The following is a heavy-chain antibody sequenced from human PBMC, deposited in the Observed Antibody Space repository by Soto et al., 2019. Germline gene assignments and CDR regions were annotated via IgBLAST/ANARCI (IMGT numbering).Heavy chain of an antibody. J-gene: IGHJ4*02. V-gene: IGHV4-59*01. D-gene: IGHD6-19*01. CDR3: ARNSPSTGIAVAGIDY. CDR2: IYYSGST. CDR1: GGSHRCYY. Sequence: ETLSLTRTCSGGSHRCYYLSWIRQSPGKGLEWIGYIYYSGSTKDNPSLESRVTISVDTSKNQFALKLSSETAAETAVYYCARNSPSTGIAVAGIDYWGQGTLVTVSS.